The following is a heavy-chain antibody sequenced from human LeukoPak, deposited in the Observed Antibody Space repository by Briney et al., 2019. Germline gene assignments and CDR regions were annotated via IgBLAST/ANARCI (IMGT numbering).Heavy chain of an antibody. CDR3: AREILGRIDY. J-gene: IGHJ4*02. CDR2: IYTSWST. D-gene: IGHD2-8*02. CDR1: GASIRSDY. V-gene: IGHV4-4*07. Sequence: SETLSLTCTVSGASIRSDYWSWIRQPAGKGLEWIGRIYTSWSTNYNPSLKSRVTMSVDTSKNQFSLKLSSVTAADTAVYYCAREILGRIDYWGQGTLVTVSS.